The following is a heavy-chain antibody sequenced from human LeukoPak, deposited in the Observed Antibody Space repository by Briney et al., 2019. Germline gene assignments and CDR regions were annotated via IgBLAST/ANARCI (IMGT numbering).Heavy chain of an antibody. D-gene: IGHD3-22*01. CDR2: IYYSGST. CDR3: ARGRPYYYDSSGYYVPPGFDY. Sequence: IPSETLSLTCTVSGGSISSYYWSWIRQPAGKGLEWIGYIYYSGSTNYTPSLKSRVTISVDTSKNQFSLKLSSVTAADTAVYYCARGRPYYYDSSGYYVPPGFDYWGQGTLVTVSS. V-gene: IGHV4-59*01. J-gene: IGHJ4*02. CDR1: GGSISSYY.